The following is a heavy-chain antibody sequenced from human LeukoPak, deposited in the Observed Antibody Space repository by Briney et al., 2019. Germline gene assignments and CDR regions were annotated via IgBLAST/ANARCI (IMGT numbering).Heavy chain of an antibody. Sequence: SETLSLTCTVSGVCISSYYWSWIRQPPGKGLEWSGYIYYTGTTNYHPSLKRRVTISVDTSKNQFSLKLSSVPAADKAVYYYARRHSIMGSYLYYFDYWGQGTLVTVSS. CDR3: ARRHSIMGSYLYYFDY. CDR2: IYYTGTT. J-gene: IGHJ4*02. D-gene: IGHD1-26*01. CDR1: GVCISSYY. V-gene: IGHV4-59*01.